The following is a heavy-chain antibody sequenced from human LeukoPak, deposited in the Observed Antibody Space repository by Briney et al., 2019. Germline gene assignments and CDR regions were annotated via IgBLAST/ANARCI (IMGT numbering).Heavy chain of an antibody. CDR2: ISGSGGSI. CDR3: ARGLPGGTARQLDVFDY. J-gene: IGHJ4*02. Sequence: PGGSLRLSCAASGFIFSDYYMTWIRQAPGEGLEWLSYISGSGGSIYYTDSVKGRFTITRDNAKNSLYLQMNSLRAEDTAVYFCARGLPGGTARQLDVFDYWGQGTLVTVSS. CDR1: GFIFSDYY. D-gene: IGHD5-24*01. V-gene: IGHV3-11*01.